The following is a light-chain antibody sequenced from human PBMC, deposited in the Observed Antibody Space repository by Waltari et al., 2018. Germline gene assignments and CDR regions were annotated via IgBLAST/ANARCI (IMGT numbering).Light chain of an antibody. J-gene: IGKJ4*01. Sequence: DIRMTQSPSSVSASVGARVTITCRASQDIRNWLAWYQQKPGKAPNLLIYVASSLQSGVPSRFSGTGSGTDFTLTISSLQPEDFATYYRQQVNSFPLTFGGGTKVEIK. CDR3: QQVNSFPLT. V-gene: IGKV1-12*01. CDR2: VAS. CDR1: QDIRNW.